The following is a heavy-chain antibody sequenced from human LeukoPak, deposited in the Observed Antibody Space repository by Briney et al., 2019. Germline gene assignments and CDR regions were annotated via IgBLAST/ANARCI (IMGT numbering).Heavy chain of an antibody. CDR1: GFTFSSYA. Sequence: GGSLRLSCAASGFTFSSYAMSWVRQAPGKGLEWVSAISGSGGSTYYADSVKGRFTISRDNSKNTLYLQMNSLRAEDTVVYYCAKGSTMIVVPNFDYWGQGTLVTVSS. CDR2: ISGSGGST. D-gene: IGHD3-22*01. J-gene: IGHJ4*02. CDR3: AKGSTMIVVPNFDY. V-gene: IGHV3-23*01.